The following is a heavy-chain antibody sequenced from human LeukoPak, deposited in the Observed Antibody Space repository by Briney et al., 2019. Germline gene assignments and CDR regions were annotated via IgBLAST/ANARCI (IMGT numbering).Heavy chain of an antibody. Sequence: ASVKVSFKASGYTFTSYAMHWVRQAPGQRLEWMGWINAGNGNTKYSQKFQGRVTITRDTSASTAYMELSSLRSEDTAVYYCAREGRYFDWLLFDYWGQGTLVTVSS. CDR2: INAGNGNT. J-gene: IGHJ4*02. D-gene: IGHD3-9*01. V-gene: IGHV1-3*01. CDR3: AREGRYFDWLLFDY. CDR1: GYTFTSYA.